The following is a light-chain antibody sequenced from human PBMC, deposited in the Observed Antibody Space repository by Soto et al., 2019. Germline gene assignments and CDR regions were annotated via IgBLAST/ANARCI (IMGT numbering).Light chain of an antibody. CDR2: EAT. CDR1: SSDVGSNNL. Sequence: QSALSQPASVSGSPGQSITIPCTGSSSDVGSNNLVSWYQQHPGKAPKVMIYEATKRPSGVSNRFAGSKSGNTASLTISGLQAEDEADYYCCSYANIYIWVFGGGTKRTVL. CDR3: CSYANIYIWV. J-gene: IGLJ3*02. V-gene: IGLV2-23*01.